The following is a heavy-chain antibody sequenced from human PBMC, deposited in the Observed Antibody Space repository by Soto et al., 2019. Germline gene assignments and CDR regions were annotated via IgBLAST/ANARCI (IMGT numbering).Heavy chain of an antibody. J-gene: IGHJ6*02. CDR2: IVVVSGST. CDR1: GFDFGSFG. Sequence: QMQLVQSAAEVREPGTSVRVSCRASGFDFGSFGIQFLRQTRGRGLEWIGWIVVVSGSTNYARQFQGRVSISRDMSSSTAYLDLYDLKSVDSAVYFCSADHPHMAMGWPVWGQGTTVTVSS. D-gene: IGHD1-26*01. V-gene: IGHV1-58*02. CDR3: SADHPHMAMGWPV.